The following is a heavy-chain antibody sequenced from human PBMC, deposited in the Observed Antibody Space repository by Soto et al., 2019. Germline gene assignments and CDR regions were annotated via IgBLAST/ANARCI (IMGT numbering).Heavy chain of an antibody. D-gene: IGHD2-2*01. CDR2: INHSGST. Sequence: SETLSLTCAVYGGSFSGYYWSWIRQPPGKGLEWIGEINHSGSTNYNPSLKSRVTISVDTSKNQFSLKLSSVTAADTAVYYCARDIVVVPAAMKGMDVWGQGTTVTVSS. V-gene: IGHV4-34*01. CDR3: ARDIVVVPAAMKGMDV. J-gene: IGHJ6*02. CDR1: GGSFSGYY.